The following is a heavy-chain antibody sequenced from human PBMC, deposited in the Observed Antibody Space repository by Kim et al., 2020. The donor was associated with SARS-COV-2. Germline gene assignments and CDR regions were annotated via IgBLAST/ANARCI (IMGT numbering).Heavy chain of an antibody. CDR3: VKLLRASDDVDY. CDR1: GFTFSSYV. D-gene: IGHD1-1*01. V-gene: IGHV3-23*01. J-gene: IGHJ4*02. Sequence: GGSLRLSCAASGFTFSSYVMYWVRQAPGKGLEWVSSITASGGTTYYADSVKGRFTISRDNSKNTLYLQMNSLRAEDTAIYYCVKLLRASDDVDYWGQGTLVTVSS. CDR2: ITASGGTT.